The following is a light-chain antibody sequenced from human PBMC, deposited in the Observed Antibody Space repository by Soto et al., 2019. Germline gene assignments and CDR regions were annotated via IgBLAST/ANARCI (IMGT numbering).Light chain of an antibody. CDR3: CSYTGSSPLYV. CDR2: EVS. Sequence: QSDLAEHATTSAPPGQPITIYCTGTSNDVGRNSLLSWFQQHPGKAPKLMIYEVSQRPSGVSDRFSGSKSDNTASLTISGLQADDEADYYCCSYTGSSPLYVFGTGTKVTVL. J-gene: IGLJ1*01. V-gene: IGLV2-23*02. CDR1: SNDVGRNSL.